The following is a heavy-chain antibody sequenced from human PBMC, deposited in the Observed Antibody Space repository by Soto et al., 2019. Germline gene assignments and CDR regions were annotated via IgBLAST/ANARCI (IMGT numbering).Heavy chain of an antibody. V-gene: IGHV3-21*01. CDR3: ARGSLEWLLDFDY. D-gene: IGHD3-3*01. J-gene: IGHJ4*02. CDR2: ISSSSSYI. CDR1: GFTFSSYS. Sequence: EVQLVESGGGLVKPGGSLRLSCAASGFTFSSYSMNWVRQAPGKGLEWVSSISSSSSYIYYADSVKGRFTISRDNAKNSLYLQMNSLRAEDTAVYYCARGSLEWLLDFDYWGQGTLVTVSS.